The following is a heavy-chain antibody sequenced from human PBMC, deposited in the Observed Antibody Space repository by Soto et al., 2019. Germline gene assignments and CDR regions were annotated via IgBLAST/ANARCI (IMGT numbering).Heavy chain of an antibody. Sequence: GGSLRLSCAASGFTFSNYYMNWIRQAPGKGLEWVSHITSGSSSKYYADSVKGRFTISRDNSKNTLYLQMNSLRTEDTAVYYCARPLWRDDYNWGYFDLWGRGTLVTVS. D-gene: IGHD4-4*01. CDR3: ARPLWRDDYNWGYFDL. CDR1: GFTFSNYY. CDR2: ITSGSSSK. J-gene: IGHJ2*01. V-gene: IGHV3-11*06.